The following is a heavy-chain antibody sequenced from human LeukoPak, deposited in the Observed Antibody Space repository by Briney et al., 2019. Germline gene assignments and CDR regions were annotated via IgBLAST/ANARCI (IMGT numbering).Heavy chain of an antibody. Sequence: GGSLRLSCAASGFTFSSYWMSWVRQAPGKGLEWVANIKQDGSEKYYVDSVKGRFTISRDNAKNSLYLQMNSLRGEDTAVYYCAREGGYSGYDSYYYYGTDVWGQGTTVTVSS. V-gene: IGHV3-7*01. CDR2: IKQDGSEK. CDR1: GFTFSSYW. J-gene: IGHJ6*02. D-gene: IGHD5-12*01. CDR3: AREGGYSGYDSYYYYGTDV.